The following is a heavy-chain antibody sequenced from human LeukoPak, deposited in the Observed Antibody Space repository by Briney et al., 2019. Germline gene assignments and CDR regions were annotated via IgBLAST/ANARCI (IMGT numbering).Heavy chain of an antibody. CDR1: GGSISSYY. CDR2: IYYGGSA. J-gene: IGHJ4*02. D-gene: IGHD6-13*01. V-gene: IGHV4-59*08. Sequence: SETLSLTYTVSGGSISSYYWSWIRQPPGKGLEWIGYIYYGGSANYNPSLKSRATISIDRSKNQFSLKLSSLTAADTAVYYCARHGSSYSFDYWGQGTLVTVSS. CDR3: ARHGSSYSFDY.